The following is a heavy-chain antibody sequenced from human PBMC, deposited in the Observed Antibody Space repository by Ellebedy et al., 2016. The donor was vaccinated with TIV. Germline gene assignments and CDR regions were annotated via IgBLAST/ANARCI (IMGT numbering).Heavy chain of an antibody. D-gene: IGHD2-2*01. Sequence: MPSETLSLTCSVSGGSISALTYHWGWVRQSPGKGLEWIGNSHYSGSTYYNPSLRSRVTISIDTSKSQFSLDLTSVTAADTAVYYCVLVAALRDRYYYYGVGVWGQGTTVTVSS. V-gene: IGHV4-39*07. J-gene: IGHJ6*02. CDR1: GGSISALTYH. CDR2: SHYSGST. CDR3: VLVAALRDRYYYYGVGV.